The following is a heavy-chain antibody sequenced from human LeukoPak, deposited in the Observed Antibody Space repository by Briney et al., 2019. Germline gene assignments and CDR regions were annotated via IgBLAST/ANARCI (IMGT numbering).Heavy chain of an antibody. CDR1: GCTFDDYA. V-gene: IGHV3-9*01. CDR3: AKGLKAVAGTFPLSRYFDY. D-gene: IGHD6-19*01. Sequence: GRSLTLSCAASGCTFDDYAMHWVRHAPGKGLEWVSGISWNSGSIGYADSVKGRFTISRDNAKTTLYLQMNRLRAEDTALYYCAKGLKAVAGTFPLSRYFDYWGQGTLVTVSS. J-gene: IGHJ4*02. CDR2: ISWNSGSI.